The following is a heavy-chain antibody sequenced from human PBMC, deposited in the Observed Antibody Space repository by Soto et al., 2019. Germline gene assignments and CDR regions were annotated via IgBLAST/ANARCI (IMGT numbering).Heavy chain of an antibody. CDR3: ARLEPVVVPAASFDY. D-gene: IGHD2-2*01. CDR1: GGSFSGYY. V-gene: IGHV4-34*01. J-gene: IGHJ4*02. Sequence: PSETLSLTCAVYGGSFSGYYWSWIRQPPGKGLEWIGEINHSGSTNYNPSLKSRVTISVDTSKNQFSLKLSSVTAADTAVYYCARLEPVVVPAASFDYWGQGTLVTVSS. CDR2: INHSGST.